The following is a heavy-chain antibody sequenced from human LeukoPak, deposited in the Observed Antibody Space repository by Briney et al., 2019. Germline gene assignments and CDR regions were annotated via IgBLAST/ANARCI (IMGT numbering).Heavy chain of an antibody. V-gene: IGHV4-4*07. J-gene: IGHJ4*02. D-gene: IGHD6-13*01. CDR2: IYTSGST. Sequence: SETLSLTCTVSGGSISYYSWIWIRQPAWKGLEWIGRIYTSGSTNYNPSLKSRVTMSVDTSKNQFSLKLSSVTAADTAVYYCARDRIAAAATEYWGQGTLVTVSS. CDR3: ARDRIAAAATEY. CDR1: GGSISYYS.